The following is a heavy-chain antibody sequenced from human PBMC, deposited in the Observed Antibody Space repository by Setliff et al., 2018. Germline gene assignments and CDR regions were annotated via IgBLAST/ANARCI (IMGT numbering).Heavy chain of an antibody. CDR1: GGSISSYY. CDR3: ARDHYDSSGPLDFDI. D-gene: IGHD3-22*01. J-gene: IGHJ3*02. Sequence: SETLSLTCTVSGGSISSYYWSWIRQPPGKGLEWIGYIYYSGSTNYNPSLKSRVTISVDTSKNQFSPKLSSVTAADTAVYYCARDHYDSSGPLDFDIWGQGTMVTVS. CDR2: IYYSGST. V-gene: IGHV4-59*01.